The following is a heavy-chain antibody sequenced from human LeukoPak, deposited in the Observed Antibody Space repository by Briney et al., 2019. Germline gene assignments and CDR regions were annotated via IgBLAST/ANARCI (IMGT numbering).Heavy chain of an antibody. Sequence: ASVKVSCKASGYPFSTYGISWVRQAPGQGLEWMGWISGSNGNTNYAQKLQGRVTMTTDTSTGTAYMELRSLRSDDTAVYYCARGAQRSLRCFDWRSDAFDIWGQGTMVTVSS. D-gene: IGHD3-9*01. V-gene: IGHV1-18*01. J-gene: IGHJ3*02. CDR2: ISGSNGNT. CDR1: GYPFSTYG. CDR3: ARGAQRSLRCFDWRSDAFDI.